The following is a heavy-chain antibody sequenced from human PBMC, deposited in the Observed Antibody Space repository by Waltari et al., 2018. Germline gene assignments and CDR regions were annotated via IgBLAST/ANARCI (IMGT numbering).Heavy chain of an antibody. Sequence: QVQLQQWGAGLLKPSETLSLTCAVYGGSCSGYYWSWIRQSPGKGLEWIGEINHSGSTNQHPSLKSRVTISVDMSKNQFSLKLSSVTAADTAVYYCTRKGPLYYYYYMDVWGRGTTVTVSS. J-gene: IGHJ6*03. V-gene: IGHV4-34*01. CDR2: INHSGST. CDR1: GGSCSGYY. CDR3: TRKGPLYYYYYMDV.